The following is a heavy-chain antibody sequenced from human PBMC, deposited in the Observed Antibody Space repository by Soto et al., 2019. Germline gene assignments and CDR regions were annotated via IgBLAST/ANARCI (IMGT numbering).Heavy chain of an antibody. V-gene: IGHV4-4*02. D-gene: IGHD6-19*01. CDR1: GGSISSSNW. Sequence: PSETLSLTCAVSGGSISSSNWWSWVRQPPGKGLEWIGEIYHSGSTNYNPSLKGRVTISVDKSKNQFSLKLSSVTAADTAVYYCARANGGSGWYYDYWGQGTLVTVSS. CDR3: ARANGGSGWYYDY. J-gene: IGHJ4*02. CDR2: IYHSGST.